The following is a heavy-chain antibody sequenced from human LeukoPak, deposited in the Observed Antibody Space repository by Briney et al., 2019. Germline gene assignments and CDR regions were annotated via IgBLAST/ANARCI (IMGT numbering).Heavy chain of an antibody. CDR1: GFTFSSYA. CDR3: ARAQSRYSGYDSFPFDS. CDR2: ISYDGSNK. V-gene: IGHV3-30*14. J-gene: IGHJ4*02. D-gene: IGHD5-12*01. Sequence: GGSLRLSCAASGFTFSSYAMHWVRQAPGKGLEWVAVISYDGSNKYYADSVKGRFTISRDRSKNTLYLQMNSLRAEDTAVYYCARAQSRYSGYDSFPFDSWGQGTLVTVSS.